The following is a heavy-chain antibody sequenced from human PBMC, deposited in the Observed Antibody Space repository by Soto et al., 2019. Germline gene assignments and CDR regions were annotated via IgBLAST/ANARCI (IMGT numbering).Heavy chain of an antibody. CDR1: GFTFSSYG. CDR3: ARDKVPPYAGDYYYYMDV. CDR2: IWYDGSNK. D-gene: IGHD3-10*01. V-gene: IGHV3-33*01. Sequence: GGSLRLSCAASGFTFSSYGVHWVRQAPGKGLEWVAFIWYDGSNKYYADSVKGRFTISRDNPKNTLYLQMNSLRAEDTAVYYCARDKVPPYAGDYYYYMDVWGKGTTVTVSS. J-gene: IGHJ6*03.